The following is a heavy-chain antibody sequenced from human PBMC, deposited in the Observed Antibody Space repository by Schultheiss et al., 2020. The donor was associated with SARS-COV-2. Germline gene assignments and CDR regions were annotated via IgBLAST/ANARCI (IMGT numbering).Heavy chain of an antibody. D-gene: IGHD6-13*01. CDR3: ARVPGIAAAGRFFDY. Sequence: SQTLSLTCAVYGGSFSGYYWSWIRQPAGKGLEWIGEINHSGSTNYNPSLKSRVTISVDTSKNQFSLKLSSVTAADTAVYYCARVPGIAAAGRFFDYWGQGTLVTVSS. CDR2: INHSGST. CDR1: GGSFSGYY. J-gene: IGHJ4*02. V-gene: IGHV4-34*01.